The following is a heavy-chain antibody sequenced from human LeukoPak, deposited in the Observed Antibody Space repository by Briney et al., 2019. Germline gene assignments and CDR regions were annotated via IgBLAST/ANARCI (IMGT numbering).Heavy chain of an antibody. D-gene: IGHD1-7*01. Sequence: ASVKVSCKASGYTFTSYAMHWVRQAPGQRLEWMGWINAGNGNTKYSQKFQGRVTMTEDTSTDTAYMELSSLRSEDMAVYYCATDWNYELGAFDIWGQGTMVTVSS. CDR1: GYTFTSYA. V-gene: IGHV1-3*03. CDR3: ATDWNYELGAFDI. J-gene: IGHJ3*02. CDR2: INAGNGNT.